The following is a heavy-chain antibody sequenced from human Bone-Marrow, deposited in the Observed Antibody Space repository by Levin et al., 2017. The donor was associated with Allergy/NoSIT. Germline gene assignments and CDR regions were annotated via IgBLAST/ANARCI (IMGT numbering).Heavy chain of an antibody. CDR1: GFTVSSHY. Sequence: GESLKISCAASGFTVSSHYMSWVRQAPGKGLEWVSVIYSGGSTHNADSVKGRFTIPRDNSKNTLYLQMNSLRAEDTAVYYCARVIVVGATSYYFDYWGQGTLVTVSS. CDR2: IYSGGST. D-gene: IGHD2-21*01. V-gene: IGHV3-53*01. CDR3: ARVIVVGATSYYFDY. J-gene: IGHJ4*02.